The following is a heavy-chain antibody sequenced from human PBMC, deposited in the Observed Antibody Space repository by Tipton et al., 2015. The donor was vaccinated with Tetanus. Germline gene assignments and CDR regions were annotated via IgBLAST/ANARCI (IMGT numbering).Heavy chain of an antibody. V-gene: IGHV4-34*01. CDR3: ARAFGYNWNDALYYYGMDV. CDR1: GGSFSGYY. Sequence: TLSLTCAVYGGSFSGYYWSWIRQPPGKGLEWIGEINHSGSTNYNPSLKSRVTISVDTSKNQFSLKLSSVTAADTAVYYCARAFGYNWNDALYYYGMDVWGQGTTVTVSS. J-gene: IGHJ6*02. CDR2: INHSGST. D-gene: IGHD1-1*01.